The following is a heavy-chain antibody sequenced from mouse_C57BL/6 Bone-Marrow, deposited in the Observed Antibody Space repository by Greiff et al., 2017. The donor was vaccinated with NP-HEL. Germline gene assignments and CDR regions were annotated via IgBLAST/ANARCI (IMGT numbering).Heavy chain of an antibody. CDR1: GFTFTDYY. V-gene: IGHV7-3*01. J-gene: IGHJ4*01. CDR3: ARYSPYYAMDY. Sequence: EVQRVESGGGLVQPGGSLSLSCAAPGFTFTDYYMSWVRQPPGKALEWLGFIRNKANGYTTEYSASVKGRFTISRDNSQSILYLQMNALRAEDSATYYCARYSPYYAMDYWGQGTSVTVSS. CDR2: IRNKANGYTT.